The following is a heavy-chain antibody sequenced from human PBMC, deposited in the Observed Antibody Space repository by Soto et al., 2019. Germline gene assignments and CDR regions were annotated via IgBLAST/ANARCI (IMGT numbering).Heavy chain of an antibody. CDR1: GFTFSSYS. J-gene: IGHJ4*02. CDR2: ISSSSSYI. Sequence: EVQLVESGGGLVKPGGYLRLSCAASGFTFSSYSMNWVRQAPGKGLEWVSSISSSSSYIYYADSVKGRFTISRDNAKNSLYLQMNSLRAEDTAVYYCARGLGYSSGWYYFDYWGQGTLVTVSS. D-gene: IGHD6-19*01. CDR3: ARGLGYSSGWYYFDY. V-gene: IGHV3-21*01.